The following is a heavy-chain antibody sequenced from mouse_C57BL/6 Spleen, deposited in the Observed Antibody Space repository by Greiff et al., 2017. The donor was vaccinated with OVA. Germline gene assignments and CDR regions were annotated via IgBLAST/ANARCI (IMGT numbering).Heavy chain of an antibody. CDR3: AKSPPLAMDY. V-gene: IGHV2-4*01. Sequence: QVQLKESGPGLVQPSQSLSITCTVSGFSLTSYGVHWVRQPPGKGLEWLGVIWSGGSTDYNAAFISRLSISKDNSKRQASFKMHRLQADDTALYYCAKSPPLAMDYWGQGTSVTVSS. CDR1: GFSLTSYG. J-gene: IGHJ4*01. CDR2: IWSGGST.